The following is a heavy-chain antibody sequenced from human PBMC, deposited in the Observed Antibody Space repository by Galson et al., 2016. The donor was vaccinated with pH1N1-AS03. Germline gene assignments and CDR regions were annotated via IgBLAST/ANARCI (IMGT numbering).Heavy chain of an antibody. V-gene: IGHV3-30*18. J-gene: IGHJ4*02. Sequence: SLRLSCATSAFIFSNYGMHWVRQAPGKGLEWVAVISYDGTNKFYADSVKGRFTISRDNSKNTLYLQMNSLRAEDTAVYYCAKDIIIVGASLTGGYFVYWGQGTLVTVSS. CDR3: AKDIIIVGASLTGGYFVY. CDR2: ISYDGTNK. D-gene: IGHD1-26*01. CDR1: AFIFSNYG.